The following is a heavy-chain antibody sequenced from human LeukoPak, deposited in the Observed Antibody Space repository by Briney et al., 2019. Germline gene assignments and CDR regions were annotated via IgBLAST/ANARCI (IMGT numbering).Heavy chain of an antibody. J-gene: IGHJ4*02. V-gene: IGHV3-73*01. D-gene: IGHD3-9*01. CDR3: TSTYSDILTGYYSPFDY. CDR1: GFTFSGSA. CDR2: IRSKPNSYAT. Sequence: GGSLRLSCAASGFTFSGSAMHWVRQASGKGLEWVGRIRSKPNSYATAYAASVKGRFTISRDDSKNTAYLQMNSLKTEDTAVYYCTSTYSDILTGYYSPFDYWGQGTLVTVSS.